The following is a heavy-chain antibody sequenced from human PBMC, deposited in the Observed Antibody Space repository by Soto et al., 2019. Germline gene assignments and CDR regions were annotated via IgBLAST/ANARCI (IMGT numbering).Heavy chain of an antibody. V-gene: IGHV6-1*01. D-gene: IGHD6-19*01. CDR3: ARIAPGGSGGGGDY. J-gene: IGHJ4*02. CDR1: GGSVSSNNAA. Sequence: PXQTLSLTSAISGGSVSSNNAAWNLVRQSPSRGLEWLGRTYYRSKWYNDYAVSVKSRIAINPDTSKNQFSLHLNSVTPEDTAMYYCARIAPGGSGGGGDYWGQGTLVTVSS. CDR2: TYYRSKWYN.